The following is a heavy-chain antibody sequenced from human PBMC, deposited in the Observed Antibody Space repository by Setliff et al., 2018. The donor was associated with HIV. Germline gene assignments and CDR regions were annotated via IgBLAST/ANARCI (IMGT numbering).Heavy chain of an antibody. CDR2: VIQSGAT. D-gene: IGHD3-9*01. V-gene: IGHV4-34*12. CDR1: GASFNAYF. Sequence: SQTLSLTCAVYGASFNAYFWTWIRQPPGKGLEWIGEVIQSGATNYNPSLKSRLTMSVDTSKNQFSLKLTSVTAADTAVYYCARTRDKYYDILTPAYYIDYWGHGTLVTVSS. CDR3: ARTRDKYYDILTPAYYIDY. J-gene: IGHJ4*01.